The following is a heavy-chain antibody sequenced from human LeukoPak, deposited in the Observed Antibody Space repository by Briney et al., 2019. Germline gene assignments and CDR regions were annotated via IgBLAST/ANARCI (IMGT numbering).Heavy chain of an antibody. V-gene: IGHV1-18*04. D-gene: IGHD3-10*02. CDR3: ARAPRRGPRRDTMLYYYYYYGMDV. CDR1: GYSFTSYW. CDR2: ISAYNGNT. J-gene: IGHJ6*02. Sequence: GESLKISCKGSGYSFTSYWIGWVRQAPGQGLEWMGWISAYNGNTNYAQKLQGRVTMTTDTSTSTAYKELRSLRSDDTAVYYCARAPRRGPRRDTMLYYYYYYGMDVWGQGTTVTVSS.